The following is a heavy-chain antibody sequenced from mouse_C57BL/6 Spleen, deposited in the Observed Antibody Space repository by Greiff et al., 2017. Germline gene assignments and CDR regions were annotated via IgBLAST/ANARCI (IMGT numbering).Heavy chain of an antibody. V-gene: IGHV1-82*01. J-gene: IGHJ3*01. CDR3: ARDGSIYTFSY. CDR1: GYAFSSSW. Sequence: QVQLQQSGPELVKPGASVKISCKASGYAFSSSWMNWVKQRPGKGLEWIGRIYPGDGDTNYNGKFKGKATLTADKSSSTAYMQISSLTSEDSAVYFCARDGSIYTFSYWGQGTLVTVSA. CDR2: IYPGDGDT. D-gene: IGHD1-1*01.